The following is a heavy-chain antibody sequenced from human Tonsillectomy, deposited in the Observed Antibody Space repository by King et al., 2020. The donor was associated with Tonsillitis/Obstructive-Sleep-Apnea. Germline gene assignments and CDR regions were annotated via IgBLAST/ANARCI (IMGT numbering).Heavy chain of an antibody. CDR1: GYSFTSYW. CDR2: IYPSDSYI. Sequence: QLVQSGAEVKKPGESLRISCKGSGYSFTSYWISWVRQLPGKGLEWMGRIYPSDSYINYSPSFQGHVTISADKSISTAYLQWSSLKASDTAMYYCAINWNYVGDAFDIWGQGTMVTVSS. CDR3: AINWNYVGDAFDI. J-gene: IGHJ3*02. V-gene: IGHV5-10-1*01. D-gene: IGHD1-7*01.